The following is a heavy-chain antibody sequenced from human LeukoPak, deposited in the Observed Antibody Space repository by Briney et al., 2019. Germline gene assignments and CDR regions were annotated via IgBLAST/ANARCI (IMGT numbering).Heavy chain of an antibody. D-gene: IGHD2-2*01. V-gene: IGHV1-46*01. CDR2: INPSGGST. CDR1: GYTFTSYY. J-gene: IGHJ4*02. CDR3: ARDQGRKDIVVVPAEFDY. Sequence: GASVKVSCKASGYTFTSYYIHWVRQAPGQGLEWMGMINPSGGSTSYAQKFQGRVTMTRDTSTSTVYMELSSLRSEDTAVYYCARDQGRKDIVVVPAEFDYWGQGTLVTVSS.